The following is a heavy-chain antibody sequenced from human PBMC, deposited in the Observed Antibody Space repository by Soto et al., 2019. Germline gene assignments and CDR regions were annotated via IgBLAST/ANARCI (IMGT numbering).Heavy chain of an antibody. J-gene: IGHJ6*02. CDR2: ISYDGSNK. CDR1: GFTFSSYA. D-gene: IGHD3-3*01. CDR3: ASSRFLDQLMNYYYYYGMDV. V-gene: IGHV3-30-3*01. Sequence: GGSLRLSCAASGFTFSSYAMHWVRQAPGKGLEWVAVISYDGSNKYYADSVKGRFTISRDNSKNTLYLQMNSLRAEDTAVYYCASSRFLDQLMNYYYYYGMDVWGQGTTVTVSS.